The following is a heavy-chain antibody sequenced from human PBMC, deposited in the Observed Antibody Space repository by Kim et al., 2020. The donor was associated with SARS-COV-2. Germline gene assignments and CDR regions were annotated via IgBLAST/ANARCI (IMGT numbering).Heavy chain of an antibody. J-gene: IGHJ5*02. V-gene: IGHV4-4*07. CDR2: IYTSGST. CDR1: GGSISSYY. Sequence: SETLSLTCTVSGGSISSYYWSWIRQPAGKGLEWIGRIYTSGSTNYNPSLKSRVTMSVDTSKNQFSLKLSSVTAADTAVYYCAREGDSSSWVDWFDPWGQGTLVTVSS. CDR3: AREGDSSSWVDWFDP. D-gene: IGHD6-13*01.